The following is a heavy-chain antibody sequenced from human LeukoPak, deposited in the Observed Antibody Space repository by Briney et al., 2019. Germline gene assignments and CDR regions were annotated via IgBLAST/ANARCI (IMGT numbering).Heavy chain of an antibody. Sequence: SETLSLTCTVSGSSISSGGYYWSWIRQHPGKGLEWIGYIYYSGSTYYNPSLKSRVTISVDTSKNQFSLKLSSVTAADTAVYYCARGRVVVVAATSYGMDVWGQGTTVTVSS. CDR3: ARGRVVVVAATSYGMDV. V-gene: IGHV4-31*03. CDR1: GSSISSGGYY. J-gene: IGHJ6*02. CDR2: IYYSGST. D-gene: IGHD2-15*01.